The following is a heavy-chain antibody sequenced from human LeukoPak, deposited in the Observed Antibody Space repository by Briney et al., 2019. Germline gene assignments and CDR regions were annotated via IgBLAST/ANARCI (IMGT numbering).Heavy chain of an antibody. CDR2: ISIISIII. Sequence: GGFLRLSCAASGFTFSSYATNWVRQAPGKGREWGSYISIISIIIYYADSVKGRFTSSTDNAKNALYPQMDSLRDEETAVYYCARSIYKNLYTDKYYCDYRGQGNLGTVSS. CDR3: ARSIYKNLYTDKYYCDY. D-gene: IGHD5-24*01. CDR1: GFTFSSYA. V-gene: IGHV3-48*02. J-gene: IGHJ4*02.